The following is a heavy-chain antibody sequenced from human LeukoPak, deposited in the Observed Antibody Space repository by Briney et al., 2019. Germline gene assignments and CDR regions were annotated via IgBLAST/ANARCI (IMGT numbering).Heavy chain of an antibody. V-gene: IGHV1-69*13. CDR3: ARGFRRSDRGITMIGEFDY. J-gene: IGHJ4*02. Sequence: SVKVSCKASGGTFSSYAISWVRQAPGQGLEWMGEIIPIFGTANYAQKFQGRVTITADESTSTAYMELSSLRSEDTAVYYCARGFRRSDRGITMIGEFDYWGQGTLVTVSS. D-gene: IGHD3-22*01. CDR1: GGTFSSYA. CDR2: IIPIFGTA.